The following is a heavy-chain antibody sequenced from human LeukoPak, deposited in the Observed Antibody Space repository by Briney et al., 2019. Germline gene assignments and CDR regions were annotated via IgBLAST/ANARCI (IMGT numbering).Heavy chain of an antibody. Sequence: SGTLSLTCAVSGGSISSSNWWSWVRQPPGKRLEWIGEIYHSGSTNYNPSLKSRVTISVDKSKNQFSLKLSSVTAADTAVYYCARAYCSSTSCYAGVDYWGQGTLVTVSS. V-gene: IGHV4-4*02. CDR1: GGSISSSNW. CDR2: IYHSGST. CDR3: ARAYCSSTSCYAGVDY. J-gene: IGHJ4*02. D-gene: IGHD2-2*01.